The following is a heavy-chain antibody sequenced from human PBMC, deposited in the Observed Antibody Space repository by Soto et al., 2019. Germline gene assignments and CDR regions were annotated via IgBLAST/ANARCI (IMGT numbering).Heavy chain of an antibody. CDR3: AKRGRSSSGLDVDY. D-gene: IGHD6-6*01. CDR1: GFTFSSYA. CDR2: ISGSGGDT. Sequence: EVQLLESGGGLVQPGGSLRLSCAASGFTFSSYAMNWVRQAPGKGLEWVSTISGSGGDTYYAASVKGRFSISRANSKYNLSRQRDSLRAEDTAVYYCAKRGRSSSGLDVDYWGQGTLVTVSS. J-gene: IGHJ4*02. V-gene: IGHV3-23*01.